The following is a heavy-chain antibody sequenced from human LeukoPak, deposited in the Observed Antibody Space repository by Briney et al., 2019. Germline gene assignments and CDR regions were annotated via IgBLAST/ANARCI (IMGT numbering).Heavy chain of an antibody. Sequence: SETLSPTCAVYGGSFSGYYWSWIRQPPGKGREWIGEINHSGSTNYNPSRKSRVTISVDTSKNQFSLKLSSVTAADTAVYYCARVPMIVVVTGDDAFDIWGQGTMVTVSS. J-gene: IGHJ3*02. V-gene: IGHV4-34*01. D-gene: IGHD3-22*01. CDR2: INHSGST. CDR1: GGSFSGYY. CDR3: ARVPMIVVVTGDDAFDI.